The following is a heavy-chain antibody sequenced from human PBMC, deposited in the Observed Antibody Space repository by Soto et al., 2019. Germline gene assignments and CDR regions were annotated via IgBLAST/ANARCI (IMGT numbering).Heavy chain of an antibody. V-gene: IGHV1-46*01. CDR2: IHPSGGTS. CDR1: GYTFAPYY. CDR3: ARDSAMTTVTIFDF. Sequence: QVQLVQSGAEVKKPGASVKVSCKASGYTFAPYYIHWVRQAPGQGLEWMGVIHPSGGTSTYAQKFQGRITMAGDTSTGTVFMELSRLRSEDTAIYDCARDSAMTTVTIFDFWGQGTLVAVSS. J-gene: IGHJ4*02. D-gene: IGHD4-17*01.